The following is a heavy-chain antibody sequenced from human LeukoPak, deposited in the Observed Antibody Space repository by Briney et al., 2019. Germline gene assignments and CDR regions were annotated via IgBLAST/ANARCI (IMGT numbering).Heavy chain of an antibody. CDR1: GFTFSSYS. CDR3: ARTNVDTANVLFDY. Sequence: GGSLRLSCAASGFTFSSYSMNWVRQAPGKGLEWVSSISSSSSYIYYADSVKGRFTISRDNAKNSLYLQMNSLRAEDTAVYYCARTNVDTANVLFDYWGQGTLVTVSS. V-gene: IGHV3-21*01. CDR2: ISSSSSYI. D-gene: IGHD5-18*01. J-gene: IGHJ4*02.